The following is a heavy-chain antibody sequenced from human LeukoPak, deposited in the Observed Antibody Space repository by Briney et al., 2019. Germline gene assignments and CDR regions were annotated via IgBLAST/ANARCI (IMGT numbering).Heavy chain of an antibody. J-gene: IGHJ3*02. CDR2: TYSGGST. V-gene: IGHV3-53*01. CDR1: GFTVSSHY. CDR3: ARGVNYDVRGAFDI. D-gene: IGHD3-22*01. Sequence: GSLRLSCEASGFTVSSHYMNWVRQAPGKGLEWVSVTYSGGSTYYADSVKGRFTISRDNSKNTLYLQMNGLRAEDTAVYYCARGVNYDVRGAFDIWGQGTMVTVSS.